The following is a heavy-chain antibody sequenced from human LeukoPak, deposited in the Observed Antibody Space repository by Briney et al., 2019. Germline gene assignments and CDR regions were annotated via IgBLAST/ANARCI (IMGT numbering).Heavy chain of an antibody. CDR1: GGPIMTAPYY. J-gene: IGHJ4*02. V-gene: IGHV4-39*07. CDR2: VFHDGTT. Sequence: SETLSLTCAVSGGPIMTAPYYWGWIRQPPGKGLEWLGSVFHDGTTYYSPSLKSRITVSADTSRNLFSLSLTSSSAADTAVYYCVRSGVVLQTGFDFWGQGALVTVSS. D-gene: IGHD3-16*01. CDR3: VRSGVVLQTGFDF.